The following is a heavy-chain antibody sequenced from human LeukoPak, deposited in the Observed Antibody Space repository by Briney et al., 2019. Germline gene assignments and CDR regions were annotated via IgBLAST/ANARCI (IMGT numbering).Heavy chain of an antibody. J-gene: IGHJ4*02. V-gene: IGHV3-23*01. CDR2: ISGSGVST. CDR3: AKDVSGGN. CDR1: GFTFRSYA. Sequence: GGSLRLSCAASGFTFRSYAMSRVRQAPGKGLEWVSGISGSGVSTDYADSVKGRFTISRDNSKNTLYLQMNNLKAEDTAVYYCAKDVSGGNWGQGTLVTVSS. D-gene: IGHD1-14*01.